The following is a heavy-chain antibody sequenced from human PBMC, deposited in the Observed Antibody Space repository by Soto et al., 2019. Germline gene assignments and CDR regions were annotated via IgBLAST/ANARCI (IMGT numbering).Heavy chain of an antibody. D-gene: IGHD4-17*01. Sequence: WGSLRLSCAASGFAFNTYWMYWVRQAPGKGLEWVANIDTDGSRKNYVDSVKGRFIISRDNAKNSLFLQMNSLRADDTAVYYCGRVPPDGNSANVVYVLVHWTTASDSS. J-gene: IGHJ6*02. CDR3: GRVPPDGNSANVVYV. V-gene: IGHV3-7*03. CDR1: GFAFNTYW. CDR2: IDTDGSRK.